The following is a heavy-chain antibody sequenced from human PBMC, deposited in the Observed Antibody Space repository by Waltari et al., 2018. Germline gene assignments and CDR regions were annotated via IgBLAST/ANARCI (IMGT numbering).Heavy chain of an antibody. D-gene: IGHD7-27*01. J-gene: IGHJ4*02. CDR1: GCAFTDYW. CDR3: VRDHWGPDY. CDR2: IHKDGSEK. Sequence: EVHLVESGGGLVQLGGSVGRSCAASGCAFTDYWMSWVRQAPGKGPEWVANIHKDGSEKNYVDYVKGRFTISRDNAKDSVYLQMNSLRADDTAMYYCVRDHWGPDYWGQGTLVTVSS. V-gene: IGHV3-7*01.